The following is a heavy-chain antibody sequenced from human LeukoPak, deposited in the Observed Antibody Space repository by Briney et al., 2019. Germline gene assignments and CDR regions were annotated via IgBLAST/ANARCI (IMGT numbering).Heavy chain of an antibody. CDR1: GYSFTGYY. Sequence: VASMKVSCKASGYSFTGYYMHWVRQAPGQGLEWMGWINPNSGGTNYAQKFQGRVTMTRDTSISTAYMELSRLRSDDTAVYYCARRSFDWYYFDSWGQGTLVTVSS. D-gene: IGHD3-9*01. J-gene: IGHJ4*02. CDR3: ARRSFDWYYFDS. V-gene: IGHV1-2*02. CDR2: INPNSGGT.